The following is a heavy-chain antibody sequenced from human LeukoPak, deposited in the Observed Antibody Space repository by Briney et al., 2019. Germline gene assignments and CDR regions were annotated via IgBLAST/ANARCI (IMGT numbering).Heavy chain of an antibody. CDR3: ARVRPYYDFLSGYYTGQYFQH. J-gene: IGHJ1*01. CDR2: INRSGST. Sequence: SSETLSLTCAVYGGSFSGYYWSWIRQPPGKGLEWIGEINRSGSTNYNPSLKSRVTISVDTSKNQFSLKLSSVTAADTAVYYCARVRPYYDFLSGYYTGQYFQHWGQGTLVTVSS. CDR1: GGSFSGYY. D-gene: IGHD3-3*01. V-gene: IGHV4-34*01.